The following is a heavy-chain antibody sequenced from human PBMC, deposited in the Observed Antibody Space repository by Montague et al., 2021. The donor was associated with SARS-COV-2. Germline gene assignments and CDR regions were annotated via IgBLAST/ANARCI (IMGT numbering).Heavy chain of an antibody. Sequence: SETLSLTCTVYRGSFSGYYWTWIRQPPGKGLEWIGEINHSGGANYNPSLNSRVTISVDTSKNHFSLKLRSVTAADTAIYYCARGYCSSTNCYRSLHYWGQGTLVAVSS. J-gene: IGHJ4*02. CDR3: ARGYCSSTNCYRSLHY. D-gene: IGHD2-2*01. V-gene: IGHV4-34*01. CDR1: RGSFSGYY. CDR2: INHSGGA.